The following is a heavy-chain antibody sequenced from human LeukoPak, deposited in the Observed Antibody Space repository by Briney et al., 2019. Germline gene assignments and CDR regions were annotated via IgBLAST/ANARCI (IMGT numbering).Heavy chain of an antibody. CDR3: ARDRDRAAATHYGMDV. Sequence: SETLSLTCTVSGGSISSYYWSWIRQPPGKGLEWIGYIYYSGSTNYNPSLKSRVTISVDTSKNQFSLKLSSVTAADTAVYYCARDRDRAAATHYGMDVWGQGTTVTVSS. V-gene: IGHV4-59*01. CDR1: GGSISSYY. J-gene: IGHJ6*02. CDR2: IYYSGST. D-gene: IGHD6-13*01.